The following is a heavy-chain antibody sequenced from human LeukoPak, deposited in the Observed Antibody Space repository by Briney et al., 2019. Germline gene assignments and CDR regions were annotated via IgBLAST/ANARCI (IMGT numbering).Heavy chain of an antibody. CDR3: ARDDSAYSYYFDY. V-gene: IGHV3-11*01. J-gene: IGHJ4*02. CDR1: GFTFSDSY. Sequence: GGSLRLSSAASGFTFSDSYMSWIRQAPGKGLEWLSYISSSGSSIYYADSVKGRFTISRDSAKNSLYLQMNNLRAEDTAVYYCARDDSAYSYYFDYWGQGTLVTVSS. CDR2: ISSSGSSI. D-gene: IGHD3-22*01.